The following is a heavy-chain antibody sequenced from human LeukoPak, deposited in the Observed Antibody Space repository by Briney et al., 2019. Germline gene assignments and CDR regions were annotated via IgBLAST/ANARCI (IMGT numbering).Heavy chain of an antibody. V-gene: IGHV4-4*02. CDR1: GGSLSSNNW. Sequence: SGTLSLTCAVSGGSLSSNNWRGWVRPPPGTCLEWIGETYHSGSTNYTQSLKSRVTISVDKSRNNFSLNLNSVTAADTAVYYCARVNINNWHSCDYWGQGTLVTVSS. D-gene: IGHD1-1*01. CDR3: ARVNINNWHSCDY. CDR2: TYHSGST. J-gene: IGHJ4*02.